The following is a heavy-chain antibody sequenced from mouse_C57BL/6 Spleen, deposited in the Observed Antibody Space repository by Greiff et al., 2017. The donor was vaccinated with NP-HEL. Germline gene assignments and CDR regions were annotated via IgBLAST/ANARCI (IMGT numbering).Heavy chain of an antibody. Sequence: EVQLQQSGPELVKPGASVKISCKASGYTFTDYYMNWVKQSHGQSLEWIGDINPNNGGTSYNQKFKGKATLTVDKSSSTAYMELRSLTSEDSAVYYCANYGNYVDYYAMDYWGQGTSVTVSS. CDR1: GYTFTDYY. CDR3: ANYGNYVDYYAMDY. D-gene: IGHD2-1*01. V-gene: IGHV1-26*01. CDR2: INPNNGGT. J-gene: IGHJ4*01.